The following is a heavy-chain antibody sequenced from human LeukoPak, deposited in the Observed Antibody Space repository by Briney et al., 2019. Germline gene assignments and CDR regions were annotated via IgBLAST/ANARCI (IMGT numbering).Heavy chain of an antibody. V-gene: IGHV1-2*02. CDR3: ARESIYRTHYYYYGMDV. J-gene: IGHJ6*02. CDR1: GYTFTGYY. CDR2: INPNSGGT. D-gene: IGHD3-3*02. Sequence: ASVKVSCKASGYTFTGYYMHWVRQAPGQGLEWMGWINPNSGGTNYAQKFQGRVTMTRDTSISTAYMELSRLGSDDTAVYYCARESIYRTHYYYYGMDVWGQGTTVTVSS.